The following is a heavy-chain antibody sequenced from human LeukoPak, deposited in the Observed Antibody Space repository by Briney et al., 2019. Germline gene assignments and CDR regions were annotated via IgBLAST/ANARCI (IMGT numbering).Heavy chain of an antibody. Sequence: SETLSLTCSVSGESISSFYWSWVRQPAGKGLEWIGRIYNGASPDYNPSLKSRVTILVDTSKNQFSLKLSSVTAADTAVFYCARRYGSGSSGTFDYWGQGTRVTVSS. CDR3: ARRYGSGSSGTFDY. D-gene: IGHD3-10*01. J-gene: IGHJ4*02. CDR1: GESISSFY. V-gene: IGHV4-4*07. CDR2: IYNGASP.